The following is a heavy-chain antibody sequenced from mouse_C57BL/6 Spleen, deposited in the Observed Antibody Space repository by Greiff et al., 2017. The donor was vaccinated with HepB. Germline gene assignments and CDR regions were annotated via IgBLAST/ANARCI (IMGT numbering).Heavy chain of an antibody. D-gene: IGHD1-1*01. V-gene: IGHV1-81*01. CDR3: ARSGDITTVVPYFDY. CDR2: IYPRSGNT. J-gene: IGHJ2*01. Sequence: LEESGAELARPGASVKLSCKASGYTFTSYGISWVKQRTGQGLEWIGEIYPRSGNTYYNEKFKGKATLTADKSSSTAYMELRSLTSEDSAVYFCARSGDITTVVPYFDYWGQGTTLTVSS. CDR1: GYTFTSYG.